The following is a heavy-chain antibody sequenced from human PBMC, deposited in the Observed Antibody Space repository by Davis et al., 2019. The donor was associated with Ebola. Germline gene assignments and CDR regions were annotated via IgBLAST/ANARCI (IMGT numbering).Heavy chain of an antibody. CDR3: ASADDAFDY. J-gene: IGHJ4*02. V-gene: IGHV4-59*11. CDR2: IYYSGST. D-gene: IGHD3-16*01. CDR1: GGSISRHY. Sequence: SETLSLTCTVPGGSISRHYWSWIRQPPGKGLEWIGYIYYSGSTNDNPSLKSRVTISVDTSKNQFSLKLSSVTAADTGVYYCASADDAFDYWGQGTLVTVSS.